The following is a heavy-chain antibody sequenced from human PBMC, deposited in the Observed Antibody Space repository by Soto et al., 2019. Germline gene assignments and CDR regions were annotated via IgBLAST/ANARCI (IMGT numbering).Heavy chain of an antibody. CDR1: VGTFNTYA. J-gene: IGHJ4*02. CDR2: IFPMFDVP. D-gene: IGHD3-16*02. CDR3: ARSVGSGGVIGGFDY. Sequence: QVQLVQSAPDMKKPGSAVKVSGKASVGTFNTYAMTWVRQVTGQGLDWMGGIFPMFDVPRYAQKFQGRVTITLDESSTTAYMDLSSLRFDDTAVYYCARSVGSGGVIGGFDYWGQGTLVSV. V-gene: IGHV1-69*19.